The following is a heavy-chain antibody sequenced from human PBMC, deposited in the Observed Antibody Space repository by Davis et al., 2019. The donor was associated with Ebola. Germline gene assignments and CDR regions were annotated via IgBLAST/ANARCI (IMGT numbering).Heavy chain of an antibody. V-gene: IGHV3-7*03. J-gene: IGHJ4*02. CDR2: IKQDGSEK. CDR1: GFTFSSYS. D-gene: IGHD3-10*01. Sequence: PGGSLRLSCAASGFTFSSYSMNWVRQAPGKGLEWVANIKQDGSEKYYVDSVKGRFTISRDNAKNSLYLQMNSLRAEDTAVYYCAKEAPYYYGSGSYYLKSHFDYWGQGTLVTVSS. CDR3: AKEAPYYYGSGSYYLKSHFDY.